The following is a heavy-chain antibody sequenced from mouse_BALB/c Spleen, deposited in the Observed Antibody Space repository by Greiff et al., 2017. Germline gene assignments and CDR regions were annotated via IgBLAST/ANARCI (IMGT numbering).Heavy chain of an antibody. CDR1: GYAFSSYW. CDR3: ARTRVRAMDY. Sequence: VKLQESGAELVRPGSSVKISCKASGYAFSSYWMNWVKQRPGQGLEWIGQIYPGDGDTNYNGKFKGKATLTADKSSSTAYMQLSSLTSEDSAVYFCARTRVRAMDYWGQGTSVTVSS. J-gene: IGHJ4*01. V-gene: IGHV1-80*01. D-gene: IGHD2-14*01. CDR2: IYPGDGDT.